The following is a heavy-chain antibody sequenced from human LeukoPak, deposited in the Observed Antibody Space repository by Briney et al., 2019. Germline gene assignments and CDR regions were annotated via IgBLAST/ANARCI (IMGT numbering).Heavy chain of an antibody. Sequence: GGSLRLSCAASGFTFSSYATHWVCQAPGKGLEWVAVISYDGSNKYYADSVKGRFTISRDNSKNTLYLQMNSLRAEDTAVYYCAREFDQLHDYWGQGTLVTVSS. J-gene: IGHJ4*02. D-gene: IGHD2-2*01. CDR3: AREFDQLHDY. V-gene: IGHV3-30*04. CDR2: ISYDGSNK. CDR1: GFTFSSYA.